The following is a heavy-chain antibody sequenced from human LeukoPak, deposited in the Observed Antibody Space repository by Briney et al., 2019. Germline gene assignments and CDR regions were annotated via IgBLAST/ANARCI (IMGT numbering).Heavy chain of an antibody. D-gene: IGHD4-23*01. CDR1: GESLGDHY. CDR3: ARGLRWSEY. V-gene: IGHV4-34*01. J-gene: IGHJ4*02. CDR2: IHYSGST. Sequence: SETLSLTCAVYGESLGDHYWTWIRQAPGKGLEWIGSIHYSGSTYYNPSLKSRVTISVDTSKNQFSLKLSSVTAADTAVYYCARGLRWSEYWGQGTLVTVTS.